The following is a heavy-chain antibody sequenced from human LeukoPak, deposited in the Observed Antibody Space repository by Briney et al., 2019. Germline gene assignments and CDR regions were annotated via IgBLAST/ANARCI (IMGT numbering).Heavy chain of an antibody. Sequence: SETLSLTCAVSGYSISSGYFWGWIRQPPGKGLEWIGSIYHSGSTNYNPSLKSRVTISVDTSKNQFSLKLSSVTAADTAVYYCAREEWETYYFDYWGQGTLVTVSS. V-gene: IGHV4-38-2*02. CDR3: AREEWETYYFDY. CDR1: GYSISSGYF. J-gene: IGHJ4*02. D-gene: IGHD1-26*01. CDR2: IYHSGST.